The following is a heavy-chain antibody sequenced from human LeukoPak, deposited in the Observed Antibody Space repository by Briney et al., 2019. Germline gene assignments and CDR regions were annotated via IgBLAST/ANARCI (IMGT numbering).Heavy chain of an antibody. Sequence: PSETLSLTCAVYGGSFRGYYWSWMRQPPGKGREWIGGINHSGSTNYNPSLKSRVTISVDTSKNQSSLQLSSVTAADTAVYYCARMVRGVIPNYYYFYGMDVWGQGTTVTVSS. J-gene: IGHJ6*02. CDR3: ARMVRGVIPNYYYFYGMDV. V-gene: IGHV4-34*01. CDR1: GGSFRGYY. D-gene: IGHD3-10*01. CDR2: INHSGST.